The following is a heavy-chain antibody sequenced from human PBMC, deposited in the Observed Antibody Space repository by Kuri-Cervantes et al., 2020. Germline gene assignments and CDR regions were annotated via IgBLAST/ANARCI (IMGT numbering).Heavy chain of an antibody. CDR2: IYYSGST. J-gene: IGHJ4*02. CDR3: AREGISGSYGYYDY. CDR1: GGSISSGGYY. Sequence: SETLSLTCTVSGGSISSGGYYWSWIRQHPGKGLEWIGYIYYSGSTYYNPSLKSRVTISVDTSKNQFSLKLSSVTAADTAVYYCAREGISGSYGYYDYWGRGTPVTVSS. D-gene: IGHD1-26*01. V-gene: IGHV4-31*03.